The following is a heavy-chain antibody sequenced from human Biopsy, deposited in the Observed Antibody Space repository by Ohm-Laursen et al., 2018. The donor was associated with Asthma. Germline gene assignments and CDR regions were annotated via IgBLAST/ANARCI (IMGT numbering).Heavy chain of an antibody. D-gene: IGHD3-3*01. J-gene: IGHJ4*02. CDR2: GGSYYDGGLK. CDR3: ARDVMEWYLPAFDF. Sequence: SLRLSFAASVFTFRSYAMHWVRQAPGKGLEWVAVGGSYYDGGLKYYADSVNGRFTVSRDDSKNTLYLQMNSLRPDDTAVYYCARDVMEWYLPAFDFWGQGTLVTVSS. V-gene: IGHV3-30-3*01. CDR1: VFTFRSYA.